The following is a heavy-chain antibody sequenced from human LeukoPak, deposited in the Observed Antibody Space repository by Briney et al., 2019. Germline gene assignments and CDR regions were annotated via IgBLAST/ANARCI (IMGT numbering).Heavy chain of an antibody. J-gene: IGHJ4*02. CDR1: GGSFSGYY. CDR3: ARGLGIASGWYRVYYFDY. D-gene: IGHD6-19*01. V-gene: IGHV4-34*01. CDR2: INHSGST. Sequence: PSETLSLTCAAYGGSFSGYYWSWIRQPPGKGLEWIGEINHSGSTNYNPSLKSRVTISVDTSKNQFSLKLSSVTAADTAVYYCARGLGIASGWYRVYYFDYWGQGTLVTVSS.